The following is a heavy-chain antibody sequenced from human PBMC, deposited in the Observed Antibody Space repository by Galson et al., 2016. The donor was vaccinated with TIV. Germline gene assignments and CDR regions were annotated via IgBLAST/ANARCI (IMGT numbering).Heavy chain of an antibody. CDR2: ISDGGNT. J-gene: IGHJ6*02. CDR3: ARERVVDATYYYYYYGMDV. Sequence: SLRLSCAASGLSVSINYMTWVRQAPGKGLEWVSLISDGGNTYYADSVKGRFTISRDNSKKTLYLQMNPLRVEETAVYFCARERVVDATYYYYYYGMDVWGQGTAVTVSS. CDR1: GLSVSINY. D-gene: IGHD2-15*01. V-gene: IGHV3-66*02.